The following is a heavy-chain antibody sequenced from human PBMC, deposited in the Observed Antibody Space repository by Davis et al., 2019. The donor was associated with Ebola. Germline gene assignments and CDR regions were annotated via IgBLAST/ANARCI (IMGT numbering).Heavy chain of an antibody. CDR2: ISASGTGT. CDR3: AKHQDFDFWRGIYIDV. CDR1: GFTFSNYA. V-gene: IGHV3-23*01. D-gene: IGHD3-3*01. Sequence: PGGSLRLSCEASGFTFSNYALSWVRQAPGKVLEWVSSISASGTGTYYADSVKGRFTISRDNYKNTIQLQMNSLRAEDTAVYYCAKHQDFDFWRGIYIDVWGKGTTVTVSS. J-gene: IGHJ6*03.